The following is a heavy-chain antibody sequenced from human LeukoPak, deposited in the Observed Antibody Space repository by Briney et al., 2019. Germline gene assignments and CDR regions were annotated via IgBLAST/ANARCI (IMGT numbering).Heavy chain of an antibody. Sequence: GGSLRLSCAASGFTFSSHAMNWVRQAPGKGLEWVSTVSTSGATTYYADSVRGRFTISRDNFKNTVYLQMNSLRDEDTAVYYCAKDAGEGSGWYYFDYWGQGTLVTVPS. J-gene: IGHJ4*02. V-gene: IGHV3-23*01. CDR1: GFTFSSHA. CDR3: AKDAGEGSGWYYFDY. CDR2: VSTSGATT. D-gene: IGHD6-13*01.